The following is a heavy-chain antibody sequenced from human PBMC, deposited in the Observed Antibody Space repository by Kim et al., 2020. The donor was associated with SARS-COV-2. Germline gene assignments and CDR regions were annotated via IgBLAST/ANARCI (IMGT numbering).Heavy chain of an antibody. J-gene: IGHJ4*02. CDR3: TRDAAPYYYGSGDYFDS. V-gene: IGHV3-49*03. D-gene: IGHD3-10*01. CDR2: IRSKAYGGTT. Sequence: GGSLRLSCTASGFTFGDYAMSWFRQAPGKGLEWVGFIRSKAYGGTTEYAASVKGRFTISRDDSKSIAYLQMNSLKTEDTAVYYCTRDAAPYYYGSGDYFDSWGQGTLATVST. CDR1: GFTFGDYA.